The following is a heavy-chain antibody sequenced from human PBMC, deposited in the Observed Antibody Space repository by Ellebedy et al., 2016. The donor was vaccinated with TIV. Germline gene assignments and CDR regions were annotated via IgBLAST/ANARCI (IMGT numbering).Heavy chain of an antibody. D-gene: IGHD6-19*01. CDR1: GYTFTSYD. V-gene: IGHV1-8*01. J-gene: IGHJ6*02. Sequence: AASVKVSCKASGYTFTSYDIHRVRHATGPAIEWMGRMNPNSGNTGYAQKFQGRVTITADKSTSTSYMELSSLRSEDTAVYYRTEGRIAGAGTGNYYYYYGMDVWGQGTTVTVSS. CDR2: MNPNSGNT. CDR3: TEGRIAGAGTGNYYYYYGMDV.